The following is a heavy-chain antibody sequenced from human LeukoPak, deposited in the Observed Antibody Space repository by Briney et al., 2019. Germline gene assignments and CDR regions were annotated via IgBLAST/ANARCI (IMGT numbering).Heavy chain of an antibody. Sequence: SETLSLTCAVYGGSFSGYYWSWIHQPPGKGLEWIGEINHSGSTNYNPSLKSRVTISVDTSKNQFSLKLSSVTAADTAVYYCARASPYISSWTNAFDIWGQGTMVTVSS. CDR1: GGSFSGYY. CDR3: ARASPYISSWTNAFDI. D-gene: IGHD6-13*01. CDR2: INHSGST. V-gene: IGHV4-34*01. J-gene: IGHJ3*02.